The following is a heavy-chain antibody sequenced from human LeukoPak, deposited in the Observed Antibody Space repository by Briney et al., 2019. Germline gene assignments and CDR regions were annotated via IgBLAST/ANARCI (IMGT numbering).Heavy chain of an antibody. J-gene: IGHJ3*02. CDR2: VNPRTGDT. CDR1: GYTFTGYY. V-gene: IGHV1-2*06. D-gene: IGHD1-26*01. CDR3: ARPQPWEYAFDI. Sequence: ASVKVSCKASGYTFTGYYVHWVRQAPGQGLERMGQVNPRTGDTDYAQKFQDRVTMTRDTSSNAAYMELSSLTSDDTAVYYCARPQPWEYAFDIWGQGTMVIVSS.